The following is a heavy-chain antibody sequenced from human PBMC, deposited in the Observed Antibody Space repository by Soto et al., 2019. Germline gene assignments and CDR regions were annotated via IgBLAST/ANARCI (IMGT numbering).Heavy chain of an antibody. J-gene: IGHJ3*02. CDR2: ISGSCGST. CDR1: GFTFSSYA. V-gene: IGHV3-23*01. CDR3: AKPASTLPDAFDI. Sequence: GVSLRLSCAASGFTFSSYAMSWVRQAPGKGLEWVSAISGSCGSTYYAASVKGRFTISRDNSKNTLYLKMNSQRAEDTAVYYCAKPASTLPDAFDIWGQGTMVTVSS.